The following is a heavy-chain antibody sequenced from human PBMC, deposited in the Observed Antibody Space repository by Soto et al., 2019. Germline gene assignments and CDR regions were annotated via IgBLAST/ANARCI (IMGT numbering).Heavy chain of an antibody. CDR3: ARYYDFWSGSTGYFDY. Sequence: QLQLQESGPGLVKPSETLSLTCTVSGGSISSSSYYWGWIRQPPGKGLEWIGSIYYSGSTYYNPSLKSRVTISVDTSKNQFSLKLSSVTAPDTAVYYRARYYDFWSGSTGYFDYWGQGTLVTVSS. CDR1: GGSISSSSYY. D-gene: IGHD3-3*01. V-gene: IGHV4-39*01. J-gene: IGHJ4*02. CDR2: IYYSGST.